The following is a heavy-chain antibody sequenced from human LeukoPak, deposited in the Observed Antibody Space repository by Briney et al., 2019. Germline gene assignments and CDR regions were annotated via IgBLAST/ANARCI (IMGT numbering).Heavy chain of an antibody. D-gene: IGHD3-10*01. CDR1: GFTFSSYD. V-gene: IGHV3-30*02. J-gene: IGHJ4*02. Sequence: GGSLRLSCAASGFTFSSYDMHWVRQAPGKGLEWVAFIRYDGGSKYYADSVKGRFTISRDNSKNTLYLQMNSLRAEDTAVYYCAKDLPGYGSRSYFDYWGQGTLVTVSS. CDR3: AKDLPGYGSRSYFDY. CDR2: IRYDGGSK.